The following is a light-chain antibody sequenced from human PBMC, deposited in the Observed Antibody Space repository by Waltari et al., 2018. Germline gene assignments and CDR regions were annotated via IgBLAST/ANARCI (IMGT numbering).Light chain of an antibody. V-gene: IGKV3-20*01. J-gene: IGKJ1*01. CDR2: GAS. Sequence: EIVLTQSPGTLSLSPGERATVSCRASQSVRGNYLAWYQQKPGKAPRLLIYGASNRAAGIPDRFSGSGSGTDFTLTISRLEPEDFAVYHCQQYVSSRTFGQGTKVEIK. CDR1: QSVRGNY. CDR3: QQYVSSRT.